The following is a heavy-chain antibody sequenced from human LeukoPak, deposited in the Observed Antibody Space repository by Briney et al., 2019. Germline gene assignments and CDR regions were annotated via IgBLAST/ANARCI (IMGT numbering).Heavy chain of an antibody. CDR1: GFTFSSCSM. Sequence: GSLRLSCAASGFTFSSCSMNWVRQPPGKGLEWIGSIYYSGSTYYNPSLKSRVTISVDTSKNQFSLKLSSVTAADTAVYYCAREEIAVAGNWFDPWGQGTLVTVSS. V-gene: IGHV4-39*07. CDR2: IYYSGST. J-gene: IGHJ5*02. CDR3: AREEIAVAGNWFDP. D-gene: IGHD6-19*01.